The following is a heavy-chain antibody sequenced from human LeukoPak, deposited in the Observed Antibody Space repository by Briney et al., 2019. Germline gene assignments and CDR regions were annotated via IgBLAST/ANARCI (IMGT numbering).Heavy chain of an antibody. V-gene: IGHV3-66*01. CDR2: IYSDDIT. J-gene: IGHJ4*02. Sequence: GGSLRLSCAASGFTVGSNCMSWVRQAPGKGLEWVSLIYSDDITYYADSVKGRFTISRDNSKNTLLLQMNSLRAEDTAVYFCARGFYDSSGYLRDYWGQGILVTVSS. CDR3: ARGFYDSSGYLRDY. D-gene: IGHD3-22*01. CDR1: GFTVGSNC.